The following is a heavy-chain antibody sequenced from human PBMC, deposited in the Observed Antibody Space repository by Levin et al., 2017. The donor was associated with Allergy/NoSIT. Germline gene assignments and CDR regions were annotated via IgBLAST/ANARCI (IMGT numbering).Heavy chain of an antibody. Sequence: GASVKVSCKASGYTFTGYYVHWVRQAPGQGLEWMGWIDPFSGDTNYAQKFQGKVTMTRDTMNTAYLELSRLRSDDTAVYFWARFPPTYQLLENPPKDFDYGVDGWGQGTTVIVSS. CDR3: ARFPPTYQLLENPPKDFDYGVDG. CDR1: GYTFTGYY. J-gene: IGHJ6*02. D-gene: IGHD2-2*01. V-gene: IGHV1-2*02. CDR2: IDPFSGDT.